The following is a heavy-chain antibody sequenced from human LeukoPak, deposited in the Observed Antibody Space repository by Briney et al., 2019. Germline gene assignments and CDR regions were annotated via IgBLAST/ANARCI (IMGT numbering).Heavy chain of an antibody. D-gene: IGHD2-15*01. CDR1: GGTFSSYA. Sequence: SVKVSCKASGGTFSSYAISWVRQAPGQGLEWMGRIIPIFGIANYAQKFQGRVTITADKSTSTAYMELSSLRSEDTAVYYRASLARGHCSGGSCYSQAAFDIWGQGTMVTVSS. V-gene: IGHV1-69*04. CDR2: IIPIFGIA. J-gene: IGHJ3*02. CDR3: ASLARGHCSGGSCYSQAAFDI.